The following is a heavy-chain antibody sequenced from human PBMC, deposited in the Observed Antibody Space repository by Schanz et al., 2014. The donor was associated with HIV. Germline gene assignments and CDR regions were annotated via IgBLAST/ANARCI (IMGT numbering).Heavy chain of an antibody. V-gene: IGHV3-33*01. J-gene: IGHJ3*02. CDR1: GFTFSNFA. CDR2: IWYDGSYK. Sequence: VQLVESGGGVVQPGRSLRLSCAASGFTFSNFAMHWVRQALGKGLEWAAVIWYDGSYKYYADSVKGRFTISRDNPKNTLYLQMNSLRAEDTAIYYCARSPDWAGTDAFDIWGQGTMVTVSS. D-gene: IGHD6-19*01. CDR3: ARSPDWAGTDAFDI.